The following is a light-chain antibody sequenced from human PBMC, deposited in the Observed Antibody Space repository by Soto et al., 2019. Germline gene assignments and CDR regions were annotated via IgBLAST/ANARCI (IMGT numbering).Light chain of an antibody. CDR2: GAS. Sequence: EIVMTQSPATLSVSPGERATLSCRANQSVSSNLAWYQQKPGQAPRLLISGASTRATGIPDRFSGSGSGTEFTLTISSLQSEYFAVYYCQEYNNWPALTFGGGTKVEIK. J-gene: IGKJ4*01. V-gene: IGKV3-15*01. CDR3: QEYNNWPALT. CDR1: QSVSSN.